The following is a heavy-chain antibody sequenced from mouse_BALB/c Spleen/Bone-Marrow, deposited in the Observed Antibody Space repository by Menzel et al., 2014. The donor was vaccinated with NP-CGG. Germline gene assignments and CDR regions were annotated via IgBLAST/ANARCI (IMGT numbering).Heavy chain of an antibody. V-gene: IGHV1-9*01. D-gene: IGHD1-1*02. CDR1: GYTFSIYW. Sequence: QVQLQQSGAGLMKPGASVKISCKATGYTFSIYWIEWVKQRPGHGLEWIGGILPGSGSTNYNEKFKGKATFTADTSSNTAYMQLSSLTSEDSAVYYCASFYGRFAYWGQGTLVTVSA. J-gene: IGHJ3*01. CDR2: ILPGSGST. CDR3: ASFYGRFAY.